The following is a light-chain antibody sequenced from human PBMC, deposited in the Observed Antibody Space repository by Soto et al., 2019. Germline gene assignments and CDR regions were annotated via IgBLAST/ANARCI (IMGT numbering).Light chain of an antibody. CDR2: RNN. Sequence: QSALTQPPSASGTPGQRVTISCSGSSSNIGSNYVYWYQQLPGTAPKLLIYRNNQRPSGVPDRFSGSKSGTSASLAISGLRSEDEADYYCAAWDDSLSGSYVFGTGTKVPS. V-gene: IGLV1-47*01. CDR1: SSNIGSNY. J-gene: IGLJ1*01. CDR3: AAWDDSLSGSYV.